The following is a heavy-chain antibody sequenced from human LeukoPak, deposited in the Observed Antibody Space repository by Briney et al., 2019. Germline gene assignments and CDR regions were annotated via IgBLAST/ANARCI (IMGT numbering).Heavy chain of an antibody. J-gene: IGHJ4*02. V-gene: IGHV3-11*04. CDR2: ISSSGGSI. CDR3: ARASQWLPTDY. Sequence: GGSLRLSCAASGFTFSDYYMSWIRHAPGKGLEWVSYISSSGGSIYYADSVKGRFTISRDNAKNSLYLQMNSLRAEDTAVYYCARASQWLPTDYWGQGTLVTVSS. CDR1: GFTFSDYY. D-gene: IGHD6-19*01.